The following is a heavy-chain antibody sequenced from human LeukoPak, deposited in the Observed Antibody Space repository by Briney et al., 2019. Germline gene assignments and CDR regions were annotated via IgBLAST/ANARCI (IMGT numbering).Heavy chain of an antibody. J-gene: IGHJ4*02. V-gene: IGHV4-4*07. Sequence: SETLSLTCNVSGGSISSFHWSWIRQPAGKGLEWIGRIYTSGSTSYNSSLRSRVTVPVDTSKNQFSLKLSSVTAADTAVYYCASFTRQVVLWGQGTLVTVSS. D-gene: IGHD6-13*01. CDR2: IYTSGST. CDR3: ASFTRQVVL. CDR1: GGSISSFH.